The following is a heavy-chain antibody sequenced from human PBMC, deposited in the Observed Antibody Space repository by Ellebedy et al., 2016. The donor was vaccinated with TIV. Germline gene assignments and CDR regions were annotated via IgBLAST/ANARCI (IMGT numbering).Heavy chain of an antibody. CDR3: ARRGSYGDYAVQINNWFDS. J-gene: IGHJ5*01. V-gene: IGHV3-7*01. CDR2: IRDDSEK. D-gene: IGHD4-17*01. Sequence: GESLKISCAASEFSFRSYWMSWVRQVPGKGLEWVANIRDDSEKYYVDSVKGRFTISRDNSKNSLYLQMHSLRVEDTAVYYCARRGSYGDYAVQINNWFDSWGQGTLVTVSS. CDR1: EFSFRSYW.